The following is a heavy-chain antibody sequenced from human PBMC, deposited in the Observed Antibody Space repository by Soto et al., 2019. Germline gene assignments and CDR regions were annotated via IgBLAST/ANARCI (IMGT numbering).Heavy chain of an antibody. V-gene: IGHV3-30*18. Sequence: GSLRLSCAASGLTFSSYGMHWVRQAPGKGLEWVAVISYDGSNKYYADSVKGRFTISRDNSKNTLYLQMNSLRAEDTAVYYCAKDLGYCSSTSCYSPYYYYGMDVWGQGTTVTVSS. J-gene: IGHJ6*02. CDR1: GLTFSSYG. CDR2: ISYDGSNK. D-gene: IGHD2-2*01. CDR3: AKDLGYCSSTSCYSPYYYYGMDV.